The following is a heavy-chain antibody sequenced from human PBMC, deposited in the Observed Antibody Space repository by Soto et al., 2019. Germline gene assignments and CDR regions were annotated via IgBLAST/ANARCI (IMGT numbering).Heavy chain of an antibody. Sequence: SVKVSFKASGYTFTSYGISWVLQAPGQGLEWMGWISAYNGNTNYAQKLQGRVTMTTDTSTSTAYMELRSLRSDDTAVYYCARDLSAGGSYFLDAFDIWGQGTMVTVSS. D-gene: IGHD1-26*01. CDR3: ARDLSAGGSYFLDAFDI. CDR1: GYTFTSYG. CDR2: ISAYNGNT. V-gene: IGHV1-18*04. J-gene: IGHJ3*02.